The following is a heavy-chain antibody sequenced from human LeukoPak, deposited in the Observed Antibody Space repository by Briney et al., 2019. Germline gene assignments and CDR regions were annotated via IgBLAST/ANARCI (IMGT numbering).Heavy chain of an antibody. CDR1: GYTFTAYY. V-gene: IGHV1-2*02. D-gene: IGHD1-7*01. Sequence: ASVTVSSKASGYTFTAYYLHWVRQAPGQGLEWMGWINPNSGGTNYAQKFQGRVTMTRDTSISTAYMELSRLRSDDTAVYYCVRNYIPPYYYSMDVWGKGTTVTISS. CDR3: VRNYIPPYYYSMDV. J-gene: IGHJ6*03. CDR2: INPNSGGT.